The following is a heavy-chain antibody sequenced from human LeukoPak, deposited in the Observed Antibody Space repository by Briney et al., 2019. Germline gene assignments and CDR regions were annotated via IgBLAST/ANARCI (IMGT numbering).Heavy chain of an antibody. CDR3: AELGITMIGGV. CDR1: GFTFSSYE. J-gene: IGHJ6*04. V-gene: IGHV3-48*03. D-gene: IGHD3-10*02. Sequence: GGSLRLPCAASGFTFSSYEMNWVRQAPGKGLEWVSYISSSGSTIYYADSVKGGFTISRDNAKNSLYLQMNSLRAEDTAVYYCAELGITMIGGVWGKGTTVTISS. CDR2: ISSSGSTI.